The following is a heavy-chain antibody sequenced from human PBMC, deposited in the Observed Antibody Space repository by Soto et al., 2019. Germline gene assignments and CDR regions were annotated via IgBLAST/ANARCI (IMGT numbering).Heavy chain of an antibody. CDR1: GYSFSSYG. CDR2: SSGYNANA. D-gene: IGHD6-6*01. Sequence: QLQLVQSGAEVKKPGASVKVSCKASGYSFSSYGITWVRQAPGQGLEWMGWSSGYNANANYTQKFQGRVTMTTDTSTSTAYRELRSLRSDDTAVYYCARDKYHWYFDLWGRGTLVTVSS. V-gene: IGHV1-18*01. J-gene: IGHJ2*01. CDR3: ARDKYHWYFDL.